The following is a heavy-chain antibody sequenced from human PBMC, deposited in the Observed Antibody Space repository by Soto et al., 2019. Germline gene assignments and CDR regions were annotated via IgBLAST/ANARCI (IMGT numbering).Heavy chain of an antibody. Sequence: GGSLRLSCATFGFTFSSCAMTWVRQAPGKGLEWVSSISGSGSSKYYADSVKGRFTISRDSSKNTLFLQMNSLRAEDTAVYYCAKSPPLASSTPAFEGSFDYWGQGTLVTVSS. D-gene: IGHD2-2*01. CDR3: AKSPPLASSTPAFEGSFDY. CDR2: ISGSGSSK. CDR1: GFTFSSCA. J-gene: IGHJ4*02. V-gene: IGHV3-23*01.